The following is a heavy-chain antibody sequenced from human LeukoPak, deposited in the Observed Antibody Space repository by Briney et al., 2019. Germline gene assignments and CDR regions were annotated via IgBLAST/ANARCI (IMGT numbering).Heavy chain of an antibody. CDR1: GGSFSGYY. V-gene: IGHV4-34*01. CDR3: ASSLKNWFDP. Sequence: PSETLSPTCAVYGGSFSGYYWSWVRQPPGKGLEWIGEINHSGSTNYNPSLKSRVTISVDTSKNQFSLKLSSVTAADTAVYYCASSLKNWFDPWGQGTLVTVSS. J-gene: IGHJ5*02. D-gene: IGHD3-16*02. CDR2: INHSGST.